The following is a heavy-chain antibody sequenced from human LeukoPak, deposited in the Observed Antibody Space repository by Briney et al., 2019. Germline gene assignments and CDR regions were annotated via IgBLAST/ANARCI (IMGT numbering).Heavy chain of an antibody. CDR1: GGSFSGYY. J-gene: IGHJ4*02. D-gene: IGHD2-15*01. V-gene: IGHV4-34*01. CDR2: INHSGST. Sequence: SETLSLTCAVYGGSFSGYYWSWIRQPPGKGLEWIGEINHSGSTNYNPSLKSRVTMSIDTSKNQFSLKLSSVTAADTAIYYCARERFCSGGTCYFFDYWGQGTLVTVSS. CDR3: ARERFCSGGTCYFFDY.